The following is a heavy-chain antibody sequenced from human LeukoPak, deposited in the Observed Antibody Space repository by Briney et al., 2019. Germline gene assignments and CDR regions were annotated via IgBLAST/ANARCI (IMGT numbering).Heavy chain of an antibody. CDR1: GFTFSGYS. V-gene: IGHV3-21*01. CDR3: ARAESGYSYGKFDY. Sequence: TAGGSLRLSCAASGFTFSGYSMNWVRQAPGKGLEWVSSISSLSTYIYYAASVKGRFTISRDNAKNSLYLQMNSLRAEGTAVYYCARAESGYSYGKFDYWGQGTLVTVSS. D-gene: IGHD5-18*01. CDR2: ISSLSTYI. J-gene: IGHJ4*02.